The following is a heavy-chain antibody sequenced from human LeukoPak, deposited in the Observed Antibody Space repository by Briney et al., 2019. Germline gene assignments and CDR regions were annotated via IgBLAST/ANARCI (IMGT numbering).Heavy chain of an antibody. CDR3: AKPGYYDSSGYYREDLAFDY. D-gene: IGHD3-22*01. J-gene: IGHJ4*02. CDR2: ISGSGGST. Sequence: GASLRLSCAASGFTFSSYAMSWVRQAPGKGLEWVSAISGSGGSTYYADSVKGRFTISRDNSKNTLYLQMNSLRAEDTAVYYCAKPGYYDSSGYYREDLAFDYWGRGTLVTVSS. CDR1: GFTFSSYA. V-gene: IGHV3-23*01.